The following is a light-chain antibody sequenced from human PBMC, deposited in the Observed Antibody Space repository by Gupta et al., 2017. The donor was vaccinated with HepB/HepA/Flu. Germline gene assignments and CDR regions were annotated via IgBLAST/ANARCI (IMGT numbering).Light chain of an antibody. CDR2: RNN. J-gene: IGLJ2*01. Sequence: QSVLTQPPSPSGTPGQRVTISCSGSSSNIGINYVYWYQQLPGMAPKLLISRNNQRPSGISDRFSGSKSGTSTSLAISGLRSEDEAEYYCAAWDDSLSGPVFGGGTKLTVL. V-gene: IGLV1-47*01. CDR1: SSNIGINY. CDR3: AAWDDSLSGPV.